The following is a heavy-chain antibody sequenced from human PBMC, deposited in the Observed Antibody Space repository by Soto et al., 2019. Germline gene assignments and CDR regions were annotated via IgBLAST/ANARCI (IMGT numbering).Heavy chain of an antibody. CDR2: ISAYNGNT. Sequence: QVQLVQSGAEVKKPGASVKVSCKASGYTFTSYGISWVRQAPGQGLEWMGWISAYNGNTNYAQKLQGRVTMTTDTSTSTAYMELRSLRSDDTAVYYCARESSYCSGGSCSNVPHLYYYYYGMDVWGQGTTVTVSS. V-gene: IGHV1-18*04. D-gene: IGHD2-15*01. CDR3: ARESSYCSGGSCSNVPHLYYYYYGMDV. CDR1: GYTFTSYG. J-gene: IGHJ6*02.